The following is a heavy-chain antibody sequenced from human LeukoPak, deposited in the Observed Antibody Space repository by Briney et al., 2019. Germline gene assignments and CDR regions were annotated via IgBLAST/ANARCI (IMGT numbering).Heavy chain of an antibody. CDR1: GFTFNNYC. CDR3: TKDGIRGMYYDSSGYFDN. CDR2: ISGSGGST. V-gene: IGHV3-23*01. J-gene: IGHJ4*02. Sequence: PGGSLRLSCAASGFTFNNYCMSWVRQAPGKGLVWVSAISGSGGSTYYADPLKGRFTISRDNSKNTLYLQMNTVRAEDTALDYCTKDGIRGMYYDSSGYFDNWGQRTLVTVSS. D-gene: IGHD3-22*01.